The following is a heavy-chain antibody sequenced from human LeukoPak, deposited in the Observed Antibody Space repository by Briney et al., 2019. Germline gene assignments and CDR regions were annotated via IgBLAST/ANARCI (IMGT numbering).Heavy chain of an antibody. J-gene: IGHJ4*02. D-gene: IGHD4-17*01. V-gene: IGHV3-49*04. CDR1: GFTLGDYA. Sequence: PGGSLRLSCTGSGFTLGDYAMSWVRQAPGKGLGWVTFIRSIAYGGTTEYAASVKGRFTISRDDSKSIAYLYMHSLKIEDTAVYYCTRGGADYGDYDRFFAYWGQGTLVTVSS. CDR2: IRSIAYGGTT. CDR3: TRGGADYGDYDRFFAY.